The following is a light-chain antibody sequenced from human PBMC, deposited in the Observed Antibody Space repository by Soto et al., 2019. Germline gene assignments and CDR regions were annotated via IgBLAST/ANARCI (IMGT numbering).Light chain of an antibody. Sequence: DIQMTQSPSSLSAPVGDRVPISCREGGPINIFLNWYQQKPGKAPNLLIYAATSLQSGVPSRFSGSGSGTDFTLTISSLQPEDFATYYCQQSYSIPITFGQGTRLEIK. CDR1: GPINIF. V-gene: IGKV1-39*01. CDR3: QQSYSIPIT. J-gene: IGKJ5*01. CDR2: AAT.